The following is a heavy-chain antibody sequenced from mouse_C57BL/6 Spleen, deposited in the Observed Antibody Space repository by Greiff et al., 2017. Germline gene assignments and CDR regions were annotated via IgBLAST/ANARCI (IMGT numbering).Heavy chain of an antibody. V-gene: IGHV1-55*01. Sequence: VQLQQSGAELVKPGASVKMSCKASGYTFTSYWITWVKQRPGQGLEWIGDIYPGSGSTNYNEKFKSKATLTVDTSSSTAYMQLSSLTSEDSAVYYCARTYGSSYYAMDYWGQGTSVTVSS. CDR2: IYPGSGST. J-gene: IGHJ4*01. CDR1: GYTFTSYW. D-gene: IGHD1-1*01. CDR3: ARTYGSSYYAMDY.